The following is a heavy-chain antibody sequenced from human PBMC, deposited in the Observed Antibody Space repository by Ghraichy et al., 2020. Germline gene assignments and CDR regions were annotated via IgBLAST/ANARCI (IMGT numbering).Heavy chain of an antibody. CDR2: IYYSGST. V-gene: IGHV4-61*01. Sequence: SETLSLTCTVSGGSVSSGSYYWSWIRQPPGKGLEWIGYIYYSGSTNYNPSLKSRVTISVDTSKNQFSLKLSSVTAADTAVYYCAREDRFLEWESDYWGQGTLVTVSS. CDR3: AREDRFLEWESDY. D-gene: IGHD3-3*01. J-gene: IGHJ4*02. CDR1: GGSVSSGSYY.